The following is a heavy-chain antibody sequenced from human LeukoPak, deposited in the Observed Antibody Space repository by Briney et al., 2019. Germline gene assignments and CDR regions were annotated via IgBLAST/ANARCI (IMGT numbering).Heavy chain of an antibody. D-gene: IGHD3-10*01. J-gene: IGHJ3*02. CDR3: TRVRALNIRAYAI. Sequence: GGSLTLSCAASGFTFSDYYMNWVRQAPGKGLEWVSSISSSSTIYYADSVKGRFTISRDNAKNSLYLQTNRLRDEATPMYYCTRVRALNIRAYAIWGQATLVTVSP. CDR2: ISSSSTI. CDR1: GFTFSDYY. V-gene: IGHV3-69-1*01.